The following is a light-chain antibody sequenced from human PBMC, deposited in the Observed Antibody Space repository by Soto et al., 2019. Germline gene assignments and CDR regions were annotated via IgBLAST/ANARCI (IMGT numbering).Light chain of an antibody. Sequence: EIVMTQSPATLSVSPGERATLSCRASQSVGSNLAWYQQKPGQAPRLLIYGASTRATGIPARFTGSGSMTEFTLTISSLQSEDFVVYYCQQFSDWPPLTFGGGTKVEIK. CDR1: QSVGSN. CDR3: QQFSDWPPLT. J-gene: IGKJ4*01. V-gene: IGKV3-15*01. CDR2: GAS.